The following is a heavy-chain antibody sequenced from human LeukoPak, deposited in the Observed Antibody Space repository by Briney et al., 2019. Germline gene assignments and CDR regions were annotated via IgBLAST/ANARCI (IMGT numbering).Heavy chain of an antibody. D-gene: IGHD3-22*01. CDR2: IYYSGGT. CDR3: ARDPHDSGGYYASYYYYYMDV. J-gene: IGHJ6*03. V-gene: IGHV4-39*07. Sequence: SETLSLTCNVSGGSISTSKNYWGWIRQPPGKGLEWIGTIYYSGGTYYNPSLKSRVTISVDTSKNQFSLKLTFVTAADTAVYYCARDPHDSGGYYASYYYYYMDVWGKGTTVTVSS. CDR1: GGSISTSKNY.